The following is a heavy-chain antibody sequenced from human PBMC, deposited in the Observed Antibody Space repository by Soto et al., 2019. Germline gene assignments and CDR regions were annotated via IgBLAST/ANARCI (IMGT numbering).Heavy chain of an antibody. CDR2: ISSSSYI. Sequence: GGSLRLSCAASGFTFRSYSRNWVRQAPGKGLEWVSSISSSSYIYYADSVKGRFTISRDNAKNSLYLQMNSLRAEDTAVYYCATVLGYSGPGADYWGQGTLVTVSS. J-gene: IGHJ4*02. D-gene: IGHD5-12*01. CDR3: ATVLGYSGPGADY. V-gene: IGHV3-21*01. CDR1: GFTFRSYS.